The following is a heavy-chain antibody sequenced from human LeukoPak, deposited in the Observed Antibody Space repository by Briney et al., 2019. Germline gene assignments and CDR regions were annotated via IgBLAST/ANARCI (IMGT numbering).Heavy chain of an antibody. CDR3: ASAYCSSATCPLLTTY. CDR2: INPNSGGT. J-gene: IGHJ4*02. CDR1: GYTFTGYY. Sequence: ASVKVSCKASGYTFTGYYMHWVRQAPGQGLVWRGWINPNSGGTNYEQKFQGRVTMTRDTSISTAYMELTSLTSDDTAVYYCASAYCSSATCPLLTTYWGQGALVTVSS. V-gene: IGHV1-2*02. D-gene: IGHD2-2*01.